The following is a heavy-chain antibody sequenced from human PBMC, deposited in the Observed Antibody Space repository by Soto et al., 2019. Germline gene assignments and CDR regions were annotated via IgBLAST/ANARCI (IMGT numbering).Heavy chain of an antibody. CDR2: IYYSGST. V-gene: IGHV4-39*01. CDR1: GGSISSSSYY. J-gene: IGHJ6*03. CDR3: ARSRFWSGYYSHYYYMHV. D-gene: IGHD3-3*01. Sequence: SETLSLTCTVSGGSISSSSYYWGWIRQPPGKGLEWIGSIYYSGSTYYNPSLKSRVTISVDTSKNQFSLKLSSVTAADTAVYYCARSRFWSGYYSHYYYMHVWGKGTTVTVS.